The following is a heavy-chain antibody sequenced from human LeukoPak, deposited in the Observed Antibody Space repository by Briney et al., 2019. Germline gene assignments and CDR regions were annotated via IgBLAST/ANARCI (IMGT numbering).Heavy chain of an antibody. Sequence: GGSLRLSCAASGFTFSSYAMSWVRQAPGKGLEWASAISGSGGSTYYADSVKGRFTISRDNSKNTLYLQMNSLRAEDTAVYYCAKDVVMIVVLPGAFDIWGQGTMVAVSS. D-gene: IGHD3-22*01. CDR3: AKDVVMIVVLPGAFDI. CDR2: ISGSGGST. CDR1: GFTFSSYA. J-gene: IGHJ3*02. V-gene: IGHV3-23*01.